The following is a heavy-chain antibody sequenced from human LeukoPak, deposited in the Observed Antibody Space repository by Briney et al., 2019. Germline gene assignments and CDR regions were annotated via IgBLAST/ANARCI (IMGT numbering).Heavy chain of an antibody. CDR1: GFTFSSYW. Sequence: GGSLRLSCAASGFTFSSYWMHWVRQAPGKGLVWVSRINSDGSSTSYADSVKGRFTISRDNAKNTLYLQMNSLRAEDTAVYYCARAPQWLDAFDIRGQGTMVTVSS. CDR3: ARAPQWLDAFDI. CDR2: INSDGSST. V-gene: IGHV3-74*01. D-gene: IGHD5-24*01. J-gene: IGHJ3*02.